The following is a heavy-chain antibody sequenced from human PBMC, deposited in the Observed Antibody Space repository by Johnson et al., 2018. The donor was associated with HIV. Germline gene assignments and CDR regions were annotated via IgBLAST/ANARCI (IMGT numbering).Heavy chain of an antibody. Sequence: VQLVESGGDVVRPGGSLRISCVASGFKLYEYGMSWVRQLPGKGLEWVSGVNWNGGTTGYADSVKGRLTISRDNAKSTLYLQMNSLRAEDTALYYCAREYSSSSGLGVDAFDIWGQGTMVTVSS. J-gene: IGHJ3*02. D-gene: IGHD6-6*01. V-gene: IGHV3-20*04. CDR3: AREYSSSSGLGVDAFDI. CDR1: GFKLYEYG. CDR2: VNWNGGTT.